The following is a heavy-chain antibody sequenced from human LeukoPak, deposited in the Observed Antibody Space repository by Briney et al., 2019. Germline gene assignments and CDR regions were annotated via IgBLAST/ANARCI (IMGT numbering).Heavy chain of an antibody. CDR2: IRYDGSNK. V-gene: IGHV3-30*02. D-gene: IGHD2-2*01. CDR3: AKDQFVVVPATDAFDI. J-gene: IGHJ3*02. Sequence: PGGSLRLSCAASGFTFSSYGMHWVRQAPGKGLEWVAFIRYDGSNKYYADSVKGRFTTSRDNSKNTLYLQMNSLRAEDTAVYYCAKDQFVVVPATDAFDIWGQGTMVTVSS. CDR1: GFTFSSYG.